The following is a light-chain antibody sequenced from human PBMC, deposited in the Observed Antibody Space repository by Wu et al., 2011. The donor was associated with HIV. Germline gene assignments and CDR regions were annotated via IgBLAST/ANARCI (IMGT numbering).Light chain of an antibody. V-gene: IGKV3-20*01. J-gene: IGKJ2*03. Sequence: RASQSVSSYLAWYQQKPGHGVPRLLIYDASNRATGIPDRFSGSGSRTDFTLTISRLEPEDFAVYYCQQYGSSSLWSFGQGTKVEIK. CDR3: QQYGSSSLWS. CDR2: DAS. CDR1: QSVSSY.